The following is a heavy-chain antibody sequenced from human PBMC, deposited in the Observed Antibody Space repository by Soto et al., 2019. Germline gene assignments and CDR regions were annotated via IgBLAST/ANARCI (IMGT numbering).Heavy chain of an antibody. V-gene: IGHV3-23*01. D-gene: IGHD6-6*01. J-gene: IGHJ4*02. CDR2: FSGSGGST. Sequence: GGSLSLSCAASGLTFSSHAMSWVRQAPGKGLEWVSIFSGSGGSTYYAGSVKGRFTISRDNSKNTLYLQMDSLRAEDTAVYYSLLLGERNPREYSNTCHAGEGYWGQGTLVTVS. CDR3: LLLGERNPREYSNTCHAGEGY. CDR1: GLTFSSHA.